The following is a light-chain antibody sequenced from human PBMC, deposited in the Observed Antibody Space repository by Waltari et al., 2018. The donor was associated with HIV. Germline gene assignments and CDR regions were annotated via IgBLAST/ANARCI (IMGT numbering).Light chain of an antibody. CDR2: EVS. CDR1: SSNVGDYNY. J-gene: IGLJ2*01. Sequence: QSALTQPASVSGSPGQSITISCTGTSSNVGDYNYVSWYQQHPGKAPQLIIYEVSNRPSGVSNRCSGSKSGNTASLTISGLQAEDEAYYYCGSYITNTNVLFGGGTRLTVL. V-gene: IGLV2-14*01. CDR3: GSYITNTNVL.